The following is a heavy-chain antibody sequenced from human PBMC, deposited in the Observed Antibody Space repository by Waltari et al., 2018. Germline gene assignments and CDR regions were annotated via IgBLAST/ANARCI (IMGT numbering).Heavy chain of an antibody. CDR2: IYYSGST. V-gene: IGHV4-39*07. D-gene: IGHD1-26*01. CDR1: GGSISSSSYY. J-gene: IGHJ5*02. CDR3: ARDRVRRELPGLNWFDP. Sequence: QLQLQESGPGLVKPSETLSLTCTVSGGSISSSSYYWGWIRQPPGKGLEWIGSIYYSGSTYSTPSLKSRVTISVDTSKNQFSLKLSSVTAADTAVYYCARDRVRRELPGLNWFDPWGQGTLVTVSS.